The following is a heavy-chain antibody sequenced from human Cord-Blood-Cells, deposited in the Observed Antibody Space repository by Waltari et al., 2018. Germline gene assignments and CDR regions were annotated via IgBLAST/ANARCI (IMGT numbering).Heavy chain of an antibody. CDR1: GYTLTSYA. Sequence: QVQLVQSGAEVKKPGASVKVSCEASGYTLTSYAMHSVRQAAGQRLEWMGWINGGKSNKKNSQKFQGRVNITRETAASTGYVELGSLRSEVTAVYYWARAKSGSYFFFQHWGQGTLVTVSS. CDR3: ARAKSGSYFFFQH. CDR2: INGGKSNK. V-gene: IGHV1-3*01. J-gene: IGHJ1*01. D-gene: IGHD1-26*01.